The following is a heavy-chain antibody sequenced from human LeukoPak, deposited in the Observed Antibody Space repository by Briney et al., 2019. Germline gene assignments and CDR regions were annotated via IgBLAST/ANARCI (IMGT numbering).Heavy chain of an antibody. J-gene: IGHJ4*02. CDR2: IESNTNGGTT. D-gene: IGHD1-26*01. CDR1: GFTFGDYA. Sequence: GGSLRLSCTASGFTFGDYAMSWVRQAPGKGLEWVGRIESNTNGGTTDYAAPVKGRFTISRDDSKDRLYLQMNSLKTADTAVYYCTSGWALLDYWGQGTLVAVSS. V-gene: IGHV3-15*04. CDR3: TSGWALLDY.